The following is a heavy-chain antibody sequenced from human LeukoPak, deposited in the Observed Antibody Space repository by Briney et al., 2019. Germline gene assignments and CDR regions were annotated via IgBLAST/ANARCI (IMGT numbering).Heavy chain of an antibody. CDR1: GFTFGSYG. CDR3: AKDPHPYSSGWYYFGY. Sequence: PGGSLRLSCAASGFTFGSYGMHWVRQAPGKGLEWVAFIRYDGSNKYYADSVKGRFTISRDNSKNTLYLQMNSLRAEDTAVYFCAKDPHPYSSGWYYFGYWGQGTLVTVSS. V-gene: IGHV3-30*02. CDR2: IRYDGSNK. D-gene: IGHD6-19*01. J-gene: IGHJ4*02.